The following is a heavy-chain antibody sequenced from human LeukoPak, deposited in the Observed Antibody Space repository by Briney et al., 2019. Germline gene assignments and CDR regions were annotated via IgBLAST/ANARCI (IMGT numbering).Heavy chain of an antibody. V-gene: IGHV1-69*01. CDR3: ARAFWDCSSTSCYSSWFDP. D-gene: IGHD2-2*01. CDR2: IIPIFGTA. J-gene: IGHJ5*02. Sequence: GSSVKVSCKASGGTFSSYAISWVRQAPGQGLEWMGGIIPIFGTANYAQKFQGRVTITADESTGTAYMELSSLRSEDTAVYYCARAFWDCSSTSCYSSWFDPWGQGTLVTVSS. CDR1: GGTFSSYA.